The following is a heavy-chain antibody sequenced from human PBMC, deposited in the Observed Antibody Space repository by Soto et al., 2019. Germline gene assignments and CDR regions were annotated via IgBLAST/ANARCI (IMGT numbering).Heavy chain of an antibody. CDR3: VKSRGGNNFDFFD. V-gene: IGHV3-64D*06. J-gene: IGHJ4*02. Sequence: GCLGLSCSASGFTFSSYTMHWVRQAPGKGLDYVSGIRGNGDSPFYADSVKGRFTISRDNSKNALYLLMSSLSADDTAVYYCVKSRGGNNFDFFDWGQGALVTVSS. CDR2: IRGNGDSP. CDR1: GFTFSSYT. D-gene: IGHD5-12*01.